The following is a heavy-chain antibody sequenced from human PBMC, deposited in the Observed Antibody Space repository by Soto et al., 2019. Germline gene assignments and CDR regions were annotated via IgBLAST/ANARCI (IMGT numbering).Heavy chain of an antibody. CDR3: ARRGYPRYFDY. Sequence: SETLSLTCTVSGGSISSGGYYWSWIRQHPGKGLEWIGYIYYSGSTYYNPSLKSRVTISVDTSKNQFSLKLSSVTAADTAVYYCARRGYPRYFDYWGQGTLVTVS. CDR1: GGSISSGGYY. V-gene: IGHV4-31*03. J-gene: IGHJ4*02. CDR2: IYYSGST. D-gene: IGHD2-15*01.